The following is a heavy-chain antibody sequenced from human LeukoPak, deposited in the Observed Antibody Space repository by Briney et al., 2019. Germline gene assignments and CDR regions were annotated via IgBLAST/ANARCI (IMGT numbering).Heavy chain of an antibody. CDR2: IYYRGST. CDR3: ARYGYTYGTHDY. CDR1: GGSFSGYY. J-gene: IGHJ4*02. Sequence: SETLSLTCAVYGGSFSGYYWSWIRQPPGKGLEWIGSIYYRGSTYYNPSLKSRVTISVDTSKNQFSLKLSSVTAADTALYYCARYGYTYGTHDYWGQGTLVTVSA. D-gene: IGHD5-18*01. V-gene: IGHV4-34*01.